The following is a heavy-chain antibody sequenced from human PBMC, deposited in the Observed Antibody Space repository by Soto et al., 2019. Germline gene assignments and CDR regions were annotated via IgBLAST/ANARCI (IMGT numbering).Heavy chain of an antibody. CDR1: GGNFRSEA. Sequence: SVKVSCKASGGNFRSEAISWVRQAPGHGLEWMGRIIPMFSTPHYAQKFQGRVTIIADESTTTVNMEMRGLTYEDTAVYYCARAQFSKILTADAYGMDVWGQGTPSPSP. V-gene: IGHV1-69*13. D-gene: IGHD3-9*01. CDR3: ARAQFSKILTADAYGMDV. CDR2: IIPMFSTP. J-gene: IGHJ6*02.